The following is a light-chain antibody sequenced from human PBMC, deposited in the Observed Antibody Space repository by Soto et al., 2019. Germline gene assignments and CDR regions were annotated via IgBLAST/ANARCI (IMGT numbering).Light chain of an antibody. CDR2: GVS. J-gene: IGKJ3*01. V-gene: IGKV3-20*01. CDR3: QHYGTSPLT. Sequence: EIVLTQSPGTLSLSPGEIATLSCRASQSVGSTYLAWYQQKPGQAPKLLIYGVSSRATGIPDRFSGSGSGTDSTLTISRLEPEGFAVYYCQHYGTSPLTCGPGTKVDI. CDR1: QSVGSTY.